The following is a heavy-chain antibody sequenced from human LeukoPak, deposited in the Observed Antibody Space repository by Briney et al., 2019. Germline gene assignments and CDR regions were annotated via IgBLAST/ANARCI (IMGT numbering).Heavy chain of an antibody. CDR3: AREEALVGATNRWFDP. CDR1: GYTFTSYY. J-gene: IGHJ5*02. CDR2: INPSGGST. V-gene: IGHV1-46*01. D-gene: IGHD1-26*01. Sequence: ASVKVSCKASGYTFTSYYMHWVRQAPGQGLEWMGIINPSGGSTSYAQKFQGRVTMTRDMSTSTVYMELSSLRSEDAAVYYCAREEALVGATNRWFDPWGQGTLVTVYS.